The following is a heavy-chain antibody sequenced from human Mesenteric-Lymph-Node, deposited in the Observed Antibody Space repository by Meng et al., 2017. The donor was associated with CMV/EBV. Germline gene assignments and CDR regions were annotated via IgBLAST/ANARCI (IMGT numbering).Heavy chain of an antibody. Sequence: KVSCKASGYSFTNYYIGWVRQMPGKGLEWMGLIFPGDSDTTYSPSLQGQVTISADTSINTAYLQWSSLKASDTAMYYCVRGHGSGTIFGVVFYCMDVWGQGTTVTVSS. J-gene: IGHJ6*02. CDR3: VRGHGSGTIFGVVFYCMDV. CDR1: GYSFTNYY. CDR2: IFPGDSDT. D-gene: IGHD3-3*01. V-gene: IGHV5-51*01.